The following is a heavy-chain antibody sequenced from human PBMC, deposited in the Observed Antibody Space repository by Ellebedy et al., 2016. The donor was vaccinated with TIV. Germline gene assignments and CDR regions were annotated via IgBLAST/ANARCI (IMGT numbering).Heavy chain of an antibody. V-gene: IGHV1-18*01. CDR1: GYTFISYG. J-gene: IGHJ3*01. D-gene: IGHD2-2*01. CDR3: ARDPALYCSSTSCYGPGHALDV. Sequence: ASVKVSCXASGYTFISYGISWVRQAPGQGLEWMGWISAHNGNTNYAQKLQGRVTMTTDTSTSTAYMELRSLRSDDTAVYYCARDPALYCSSTSCYGPGHALDVWGQGTMVTVSS. CDR2: ISAHNGNT.